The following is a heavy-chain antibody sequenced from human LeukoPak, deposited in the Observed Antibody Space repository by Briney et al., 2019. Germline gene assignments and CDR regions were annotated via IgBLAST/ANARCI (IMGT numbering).Heavy chain of an antibody. D-gene: IGHD3-3*01. J-gene: IGHJ4*02. Sequence: QPGGSLRLSCAASGFTVRNYAMNWVRQAPGKGLEWVSTIRESSGDTYYEDSVKGRFTISRDISKNTVYLQMISLRVKDTAVYFCAKRPISGNDKSFDYWGQGTLVTVSS. V-gene: IGHV3-23*01. CDR2: IRESSGDT. CDR1: GFTVRNYA. CDR3: AKRPISGNDKSFDY.